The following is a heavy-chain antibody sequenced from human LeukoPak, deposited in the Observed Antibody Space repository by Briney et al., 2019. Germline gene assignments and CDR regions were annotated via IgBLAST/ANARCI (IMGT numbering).Heavy chain of an antibody. CDR3: AKDLGYCSSFSCPFDY. J-gene: IGHJ4*02. CDR2: ISGSGGST. V-gene: IGHV3-23*01. Sequence: GGSLRLPCAVSGFSFSSYTMSWVRQAPGKGLEWVSAISGSGGSTYYADCVKGRFTISRDNSKNTLFLQMNSLRAEDTAVYYCAKDLGYCSSFSCPFDYWGQGTLVTVSS. D-gene: IGHD2-2*01. CDR1: GFSFSSYT.